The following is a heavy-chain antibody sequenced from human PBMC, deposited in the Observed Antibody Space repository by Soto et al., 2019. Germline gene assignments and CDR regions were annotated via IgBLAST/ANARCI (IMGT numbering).Heavy chain of an antibody. V-gene: IGHV3-23*01. D-gene: IGHD5-18*01. J-gene: IGHJ4*02. CDR3: ARGGPRDGYRDLDY. CDR2: ITNSGGST. Sequence: EVQLLESGGDLVQPGGSLRPSCAASGFAFTTYAMTWVRQSPGKGLEWVSCITNSGGSTYFADSVKGRFTISRDNSKSTLYLQMSSLSAEDTAVYYCARGGPRDGYRDLDYWGPGTQVTVSS. CDR1: GFAFTTYA.